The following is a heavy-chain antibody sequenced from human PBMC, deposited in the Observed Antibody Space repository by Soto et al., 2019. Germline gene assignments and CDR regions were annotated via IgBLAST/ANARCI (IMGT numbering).Heavy chain of an antibody. Sequence: ELQLLESGGALVQPGGSLRLSCAASGFTFSNYAMSWVRQAPGKGLEWVSSIGGTGSDTYYADSVRGRFTISRDNSKKTLYLQLNSLRTEDTAMYFCVKDAVPYNGKWDWFDPWGQGTLVIVSS. D-gene: IGHD1-20*01. J-gene: IGHJ5*02. V-gene: IGHV3-23*01. CDR1: GFTFSNYA. CDR2: IGGTGSDT. CDR3: VKDAVPYNGKWDWFDP.